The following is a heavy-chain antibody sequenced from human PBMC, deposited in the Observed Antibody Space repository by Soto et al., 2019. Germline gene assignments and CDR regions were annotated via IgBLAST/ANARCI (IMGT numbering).Heavy chain of an antibody. V-gene: IGHV3-64*01. CDR3: ARDPDSSGYYYFDY. CDR1: GFTFSSYA. Sequence: HPGVSLRLSYAASGFTFSSYAMHWVRQAPGQGLEYVSAISSYGGSTYYATSVKGRFTISRDNSKNTLYLQMGSLRAEDMAVYYCARDPDSSGYYYFDYWGQGT. J-gene: IGHJ4*02. D-gene: IGHD3-22*01. CDR2: ISSYGGST.